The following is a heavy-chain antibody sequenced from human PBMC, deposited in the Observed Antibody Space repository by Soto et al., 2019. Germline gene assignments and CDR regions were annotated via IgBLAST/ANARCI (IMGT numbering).Heavy chain of an antibody. D-gene: IGHD3-22*01. CDR1: GGSISSYY. CDR2: IYYSGST. Sequence: SETLSLTCTVSGGSISSYYWSWSRQPPGKGLEWIGYIYYSGSTNYNPSLKSRVTISVDTSKNQFSLKLSSVTAADTAVYYCARDGDYYDSSGYYPFDYWGQGTLVTVSS. CDR3: ARDGDYYDSSGYYPFDY. V-gene: IGHV4-59*01. J-gene: IGHJ4*02.